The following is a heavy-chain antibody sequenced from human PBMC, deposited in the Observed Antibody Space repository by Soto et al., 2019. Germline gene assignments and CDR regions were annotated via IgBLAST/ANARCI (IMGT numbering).Heavy chain of an antibody. CDR2: IIPTFGTP. Sequence: QVQLVQSGTVVQRRGSSVKVSCQASGGTFSSHGMAWVRQAPGQGLEWMGGIIPTFGTPTYAPKFQGRVTITADKSTNTVYMDPSSLSSADTGFYFCVSERSAPDFDGSVGGILKNDS. V-gene: IGHV1-69*06. CDR3: VSERSAPDFDGSVGGILKNDS. CDR1: GGTFSSHG. D-gene: IGHD3-9*01. J-gene: IGHJ5*01.